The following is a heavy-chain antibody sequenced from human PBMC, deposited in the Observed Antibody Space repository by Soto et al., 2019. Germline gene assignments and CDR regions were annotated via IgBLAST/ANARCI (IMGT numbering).Heavy chain of an antibody. CDR3: ARGSSYDSSGGNVFDI. Sequence: ASVKVSCKASGYTFTSYGISWVRQAPGQGLEWMGWISAYNGNTNSAQKLQGRVTMTTDTSTSTAYMELRSLRSDDTAVYYCARGSSYDSSGGNVFDIWGQGTMVTVS. CDR2: ISAYNGNT. D-gene: IGHD3-22*01. J-gene: IGHJ3*02. V-gene: IGHV1-18*01. CDR1: GYTFTSYG.